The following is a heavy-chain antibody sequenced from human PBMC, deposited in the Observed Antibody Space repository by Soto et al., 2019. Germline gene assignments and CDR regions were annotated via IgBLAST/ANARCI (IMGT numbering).Heavy chain of an antibody. Sequence: GGSLRLSCAAAGFTFSSYGMHWVRQAPGKGVGWGAVIWYGGSNKYYADSVKGRFTISRDNSKNTLYLQMNSLRAEDTAVYYCARDCTNGVCYRQFDYWGQGTLVTVSS. J-gene: IGHJ4*02. CDR2: IWYGGSNK. V-gene: IGHV3-33*01. D-gene: IGHD2-8*01. CDR1: GFTFSSYG. CDR3: ARDCTNGVCYRQFDY.